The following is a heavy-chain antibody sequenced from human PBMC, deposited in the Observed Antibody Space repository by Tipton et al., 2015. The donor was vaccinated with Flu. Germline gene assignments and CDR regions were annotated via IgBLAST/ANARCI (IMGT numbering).Heavy chain of an antibody. D-gene: IGHD2-15*01. CDR2: VSRSGST. CDR1: GDSISSDYH. V-gene: IGHV4-38-2*01. CDR3: ARRDYSTYVSDPKSWFDP. J-gene: IGHJ5*02. Sequence: LRLSCAVSGDSISSDYHWGWIRQFPGKGLEWIGTVSRSGSTIYNPSLKSRVTISIDRSKNQFSLNLKSVTAADMAVYYCARRDYSTYVSDPKSWFDPWGQGTLVAVSS.